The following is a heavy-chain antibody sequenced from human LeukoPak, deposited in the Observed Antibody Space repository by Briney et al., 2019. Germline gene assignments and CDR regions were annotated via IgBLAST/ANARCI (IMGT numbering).Heavy chain of an antibody. J-gene: IGHJ5*02. CDR1: GYTFTSYD. V-gene: IGHV1-8*01. D-gene: IGHD3-22*01. CDR2: MNPNSGNT. CDR3: ARILEIYYDSSGYYP. Sequence: ASVKVSCKASGYTFTSYDINWVRQATGQGLEWMGWMNPNSGNTGYAQKFQGRVTMTRNTSISTAYMELSSLRSEDTAVYYCARILEIYYDSSGYYPWGQGTLVTVSS.